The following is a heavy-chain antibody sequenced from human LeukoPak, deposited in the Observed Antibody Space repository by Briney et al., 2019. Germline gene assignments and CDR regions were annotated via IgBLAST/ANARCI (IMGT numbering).Heavy chain of an antibody. Sequence: SETLSLTCTVSGGSTSHSFWSWIRQPAGKGLEWIGRIYTDGSTNSNPSLRSRLTMSLDTSKNQFSLKLTSVTAADTAVYLCARAPSGCGGTCAFDYWGQGTLVTVSS. D-gene: IGHD2-15*01. CDR1: GGSTSHSF. V-gene: IGHV4-4*07. CDR3: ARAPSGCGGTCAFDY. J-gene: IGHJ4*02. CDR2: IYTDGST.